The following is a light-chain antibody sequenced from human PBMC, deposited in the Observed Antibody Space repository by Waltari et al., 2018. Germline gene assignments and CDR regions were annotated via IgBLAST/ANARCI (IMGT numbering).Light chain of an antibody. Sequence: HSALAQPASVPGSPGQSITISCTGTSSDVGAYNYVSWYQQHPGKAPRLMIFDVNDRPAGVSSRFSGSKSGNTASLTISGLQAEDEADYYCCSFTRSNSWVFGGGTKLTVL. CDR3: CSFTRSNSWV. CDR2: DVN. J-gene: IGLJ3*02. CDR1: SSDVGAYNY. V-gene: IGLV2-14*03.